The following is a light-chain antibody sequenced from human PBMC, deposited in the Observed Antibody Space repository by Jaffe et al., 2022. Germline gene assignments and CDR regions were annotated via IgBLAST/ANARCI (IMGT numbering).Light chain of an antibody. CDR2: AAS. V-gene: IGKV1-39*01. J-gene: IGKJ4*01. CDR1: QSISSY. CDR3: QQSYNTPLT. Sequence: DIQMTQSPSSLSASVGDRVTITCRASQSISSYLNWYQQKPGKAPKLLIYAASSLQSGVPSRFSGSGSGTEFTLTISSLQPEDFTTYYCQQSYNTPLTFGGGTRVEIK.